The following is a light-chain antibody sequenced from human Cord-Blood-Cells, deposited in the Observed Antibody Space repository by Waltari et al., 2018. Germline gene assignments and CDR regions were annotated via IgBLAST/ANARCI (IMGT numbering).Light chain of an antibody. CDR2: AAS. CDR3: QQSYSTPRT. CDR1: QSISSY. J-gene: IGKJ1*01. Sequence: DIQMTQSPSSLSASVGDIVTITCRASQSISSYLNWYQQKPGKAPNLLIYAASSLQSGVPSRFSGSGSGTDFTLTISSLQPGDYATYYCQQSYSTPRTFGQGTKVEIK. V-gene: IGKV1-39*01.